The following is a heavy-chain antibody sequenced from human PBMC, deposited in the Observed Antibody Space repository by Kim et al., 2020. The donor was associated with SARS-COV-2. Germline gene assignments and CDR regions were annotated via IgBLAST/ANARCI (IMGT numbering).Heavy chain of an antibody. D-gene: IGHD3-16*02. CDR1: GFTFSNAW. CDR3: TTDRFYDYVWGSYRYTDY. J-gene: IGHJ4*02. Sequence: GGSLRLSCAASGFTFSNAWMSWVRQAPGKGLEWVGRIKSKTDGGTTDYAAPVKGRFTISRDDSKNTLYLQMNSLKTEDTAVYYCTTDRFYDYVWGSYRYTDYCGQGTLVTVSS. V-gene: IGHV3-15*01. CDR2: IKSKTDGGTT.